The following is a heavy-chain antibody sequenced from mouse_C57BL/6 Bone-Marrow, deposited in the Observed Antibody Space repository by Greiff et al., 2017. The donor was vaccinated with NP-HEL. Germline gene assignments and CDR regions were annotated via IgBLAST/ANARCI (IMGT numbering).Heavy chain of an antibody. CDR3: TTYYYGSSFDY. CDR2: IDPENGDT. J-gene: IGHJ4*01. D-gene: IGHD1-1*01. V-gene: IGHV14-4*01. CDR1: GFNIKDDY. Sequence: VQLQQSGAELVRPGASVKLSCTASGFNIKDDYMHWVKQRPEQGLEWIGWIDPENGDTEYASKFQGKATITADTSSNTAYLQLSSLTSEDTAVYYCTTYYYGSSFDYGGQGTSVTVSS.